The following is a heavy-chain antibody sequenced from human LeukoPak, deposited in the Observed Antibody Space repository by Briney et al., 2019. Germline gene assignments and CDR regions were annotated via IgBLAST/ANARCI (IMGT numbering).Heavy chain of an antibody. V-gene: IGHV4-4*07. D-gene: IGHD6-6*01. J-gene: IGHJ4*02. CDR3: ARDPQLGPFDY. CDR1: GFTVSGNS. Sequence: GSLRLSCAASGFTVSGNSMSWIRQPAGKGLEWIGRIYTSGRTNYNPSLKSRVTMSVDTSKKQFSLKLSSVTAADTAVYYCARDPQLGPFDYWGQGTLVTVSS. CDR2: IYTSGRT.